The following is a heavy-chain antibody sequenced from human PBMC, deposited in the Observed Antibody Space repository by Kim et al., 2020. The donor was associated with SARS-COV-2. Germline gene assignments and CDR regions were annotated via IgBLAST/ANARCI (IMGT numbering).Heavy chain of an antibody. D-gene: IGHD3-16*01. CDR3: AGVGYVWCCLELHY. CDR2: ISLYNGNT. CDR1: GYTFTTYG. Sequence: ASVKVSCKASGYTFTTYGVSWVRQAPGLGLEWMGWISLYNGNTNYEQKFQGRVTMTTDTSTSTLYMELRSLKSDDTARYFCAGVGYVWCCLELHYRGQGTLVTVSS. V-gene: IGHV1-18*01. J-gene: IGHJ4*02.